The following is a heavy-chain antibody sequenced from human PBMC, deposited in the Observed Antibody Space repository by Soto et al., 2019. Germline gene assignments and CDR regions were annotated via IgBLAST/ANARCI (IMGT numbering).Heavy chain of an antibody. CDR3: ARSQGGSSSLDIYYYYYYGMDV. CDR1: GGTFSSYA. D-gene: IGHD2-15*01. Sequence: QVQLVQSGAEVKKPGSSVKVSCKAPGGTFSSYAISWVRQAPGQGLEWMGGIIPIFGTAKYAQKFQGRVTITADESTSTGYMELSSLGSEDTAVYYCARSQGGSSSLDIYYYYYYGMDVWGQGTTVTVSS. J-gene: IGHJ6*02. V-gene: IGHV1-69*01. CDR2: IIPIFGTA.